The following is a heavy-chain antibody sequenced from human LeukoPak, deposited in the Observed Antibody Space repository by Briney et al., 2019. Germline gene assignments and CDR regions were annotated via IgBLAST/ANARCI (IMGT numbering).Heavy chain of an antibody. CDR2: IIPIFGSS. CDR1: GGTFNNYA. D-gene: IGHD6-13*01. V-gene: IGHV1-69*13. Sequence: ASVKVSCKASGGTFNNYAIKWVRQAPGQGLEWMGGIIPIFGSSNYAQKFQGRVTITADESTTTAYMELSSLRSEDTAVYYCVGEIAAAGSIDYWGQGTLVTVSS. CDR3: VGEIAAAGSIDY. J-gene: IGHJ4*02.